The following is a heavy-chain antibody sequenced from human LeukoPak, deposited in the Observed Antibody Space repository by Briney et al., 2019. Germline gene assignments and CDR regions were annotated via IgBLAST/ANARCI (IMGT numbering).Heavy chain of an antibody. CDR3: ARSGIAAHFDY. Sequence: PSETLSLTCTVSGDSISNGVKYWSWIRQHPGRGLEWIGYIYHSGRSYYNPSLKSRITMSVDTSKNQFSLNLSSVTAADTAVYYCARSGIAAHFDYWGQGTLVTVSS. CDR2: IYHSGRS. V-gene: IGHV4-31*03. CDR1: GDSISNGVKY. J-gene: IGHJ4*02. D-gene: IGHD6-13*01.